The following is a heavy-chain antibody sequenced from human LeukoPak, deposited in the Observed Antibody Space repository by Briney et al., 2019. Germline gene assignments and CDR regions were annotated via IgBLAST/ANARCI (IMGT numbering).Heavy chain of an antibody. CDR3: ARGSNYYGSGIFDY. CDR1: GFTFSSYG. D-gene: IGHD3-10*01. Sequence: PGGSLRLSCAASGFTFSSYGMHWVRQAPGKGLEWVAVISYDGSNKYYADSVKGRFTISRDNSKNTLYLQMNSLRAEDTAVYYCARGSNYYGSGIFDYWGQGTLVTVSS. V-gene: IGHV3-30*03. CDR2: ISYDGSNK. J-gene: IGHJ4*02.